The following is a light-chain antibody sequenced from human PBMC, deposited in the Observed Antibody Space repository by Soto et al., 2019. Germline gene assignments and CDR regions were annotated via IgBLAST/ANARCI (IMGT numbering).Light chain of an antibody. CDR1: QSVSSTY. J-gene: IGKJ1*01. V-gene: IGKV3-20*01. CDR3: QQYGSSPRT. CDR2: GAS. Sequence: EIVLTQSPGTQSLSPGERATLSCRASQSVSSTYLAWYQQKPGQAPRLLIYGASSRATGTPDRFSGSGSGTDFTLTISRLEPEDFAVFYCQQYGSSPRTFGQGTKVEIK.